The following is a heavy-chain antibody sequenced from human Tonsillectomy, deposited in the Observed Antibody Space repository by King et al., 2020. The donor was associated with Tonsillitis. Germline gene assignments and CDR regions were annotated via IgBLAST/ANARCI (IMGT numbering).Heavy chain of an antibody. CDR1: GFTFSSYG. V-gene: IGHV3-33*01. D-gene: IGHD3-3*01. CDR3: ARSESGYYNWFDP. Sequence: VQLVESGGGVVQPGRSLRLSCAASGFTFSSYGMHWVRQAPGKGLEWVAGIWYDGSNKYYADSVKGRFTISRDNSKNTLYLQMNSLRAEDTAVYYCARSESGYYNWFDPWGQGTLVTVSS. CDR2: IWYDGSNK. J-gene: IGHJ5*02.